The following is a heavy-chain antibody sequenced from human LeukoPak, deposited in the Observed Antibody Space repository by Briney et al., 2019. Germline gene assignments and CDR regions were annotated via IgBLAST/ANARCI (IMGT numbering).Heavy chain of an antibody. Sequence: GGSLRLSCAASRFTFSSYSMNWVRQAPGKGLEWVSSISSSSSYIYYADSVKGRFTISRDNAKNSIYLQMNSLRVEDTAVYYCAKDIVGGGDDYWGQGTLVIVSS. V-gene: IGHV3-21*01. CDR3: AKDIVGGGDDY. D-gene: IGHD2-21*02. J-gene: IGHJ4*02. CDR2: ISSSSSYI. CDR1: RFTFSSYS.